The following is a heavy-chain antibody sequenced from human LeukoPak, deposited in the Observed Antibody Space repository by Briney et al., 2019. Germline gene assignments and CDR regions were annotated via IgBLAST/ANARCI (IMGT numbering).Heavy chain of an antibody. D-gene: IGHD6-19*01. CDR1: GFTVSSNS. Sequence: GGSLRLSCTVSGFTVSSNSWSWVRQAPGKGLEWVSFIYSGGNTHYSDSVKGRFTISRDISKNTLYLQMNTLRDDDTAVYYCAREYSSGWLNYWGQGTLVTVSS. CDR2: IYSGGNT. J-gene: IGHJ4*01. CDR3: AREYSSGWLNY. V-gene: IGHV3-53*05.